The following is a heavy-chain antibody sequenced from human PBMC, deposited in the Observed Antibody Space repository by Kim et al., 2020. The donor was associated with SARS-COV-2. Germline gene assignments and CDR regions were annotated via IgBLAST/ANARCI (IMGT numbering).Heavy chain of an antibody. CDR1: GGSISSYY. Sequence: SETLSLTCTVSGGSISSYYWSWIRQPPGKGLEWIGYIYYSGSTNYNPSLKSRVTISVDTSKNQFSLKLSSVTAADTAVYYCARGRGYSYKTGFDYWGQEPWSPSPQ. CDR2: IYYSGST. CDR3: ARGRGYSYKTGFDY. J-gene: IGHJ4*01. V-gene: IGHV4-59*01. D-gene: IGHD5-18*01.